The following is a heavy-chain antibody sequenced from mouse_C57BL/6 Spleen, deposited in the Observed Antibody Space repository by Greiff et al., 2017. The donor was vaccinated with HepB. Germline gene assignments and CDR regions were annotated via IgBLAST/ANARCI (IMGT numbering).Heavy chain of an antibody. D-gene: IGHD1-1*01. J-gene: IGHJ2*01. Sequence: QVQLQQPGAELVKPGASVKMSCKASGYTFTSYWITWVKQRPGQGLEWIGDIYPGSGSTNYNEKFKSKATLTVDTSSSTAYMQLSRLTSEDSAVYYCARFLYYYGSRGFDYWGQGTTLTVSS. CDR1: GYTFTSYW. V-gene: IGHV1-55*01. CDR2: IYPGSGST. CDR3: ARFLYYYGSRGFDY.